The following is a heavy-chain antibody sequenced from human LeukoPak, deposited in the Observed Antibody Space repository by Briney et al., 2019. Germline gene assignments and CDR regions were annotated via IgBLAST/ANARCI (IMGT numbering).Heavy chain of an antibody. CDR3: ATGDGDYSTNHAFDI. D-gene: IGHD4-17*01. V-gene: IGHV1-24*01. Sequence: ASVKVSCKVSGYTLTELSMHWVRQAPGKGLEWMGGFDPEDGETIYAQKFQGRVTMIEDTSTDTAYMELSSLRSEDTAVYYCATGDGDYSTNHAFDIWGQGTMVTVSS. J-gene: IGHJ3*02. CDR2: FDPEDGET. CDR1: GYTLTELS.